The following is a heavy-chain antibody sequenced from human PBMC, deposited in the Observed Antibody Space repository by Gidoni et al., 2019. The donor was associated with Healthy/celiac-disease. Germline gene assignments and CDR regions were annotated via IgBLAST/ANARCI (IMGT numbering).Heavy chain of an antibody. V-gene: IGHV3-21*01. Sequence: EVQLVESGGGLVKPGGSLRLSCAASGFTFSTYSMNWVRQAPGKGLDGVSAIGSSSNDIYYADSVKGRFTISRDNAKNSLYLHMNSLRAEDTAVYYCARDGGYYGSGSYPYDAFDIWGQGTMVTVSS. D-gene: IGHD3-10*01. CDR3: ARDGGYYGSGSYPYDAFDI. CDR1: GFTFSTYS. J-gene: IGHJ3*02. CDR2: IGSSSNDI.